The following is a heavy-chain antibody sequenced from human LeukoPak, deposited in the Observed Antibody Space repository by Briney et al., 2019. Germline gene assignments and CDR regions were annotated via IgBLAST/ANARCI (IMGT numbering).Heavy chain of an antibody. CDR3: ARRSGGSYDMVYYYGMDV. D-gene: IGHD1-26*01. J-gene: IGHJ6*02. CDR1: GYSFTSYW. V-gene: IGHV5-51*01. Sequence: PGESLKISCKGSGYSFTSYWIGWVRQMPGKGLEWMGIIYPGDSDTRYSPSFQGQVTISADKSISTAYLQWSSLKASDTAMYYCARRSGGSYDMVYYYGMDVWGQGTTVTVSS. CDR2: IYPGDSDT.